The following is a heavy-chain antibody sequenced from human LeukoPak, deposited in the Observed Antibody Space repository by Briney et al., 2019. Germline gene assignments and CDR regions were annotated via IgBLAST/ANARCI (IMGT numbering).Heavy chain of an antibody. CDR2: IYYSGST. V-gene: IGHV4-59*01. CDR1: GGSISSYY. D-gene: IGHD3-16*02. CDR3: ARGGVDNYDYVWGSYRSDWFDP. J-gene: IGHJ5*02. Sequence: PSETLSLTCTVSGGSISSYYWSWIRQPPGKGLEWIGYIYYSGSTNYNPSLKSRVTISVDTSKNQFPLKLSSVTAADTAVYYCARGGVDNYDYVWGSYRSDWFDPWGQGTLVTVSS.